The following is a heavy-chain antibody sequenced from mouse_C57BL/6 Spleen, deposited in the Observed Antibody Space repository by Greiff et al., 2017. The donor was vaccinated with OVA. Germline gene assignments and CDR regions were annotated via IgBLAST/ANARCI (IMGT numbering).Heavy chain of an antibody. J-gene: IGHJ3*01. CDR2: IDPSDSYT. CDR3: ARKNYGSREAGFAY. D-gene: IGHD1-1*01. Sequence: VQLQQPGAELVKPGASVKLSCKASGYTFTSYWMQWVKQRPGQGLEWIGEIDPSDSYTNYNQKFKGKATLTVDTSSSTAYMQLSSLTSEDSAVYYGARKNYGSREAGFAYWGQGTLVTVSA. CDR1: GYTFTSYW. V-gene: IGHV1-50*01.